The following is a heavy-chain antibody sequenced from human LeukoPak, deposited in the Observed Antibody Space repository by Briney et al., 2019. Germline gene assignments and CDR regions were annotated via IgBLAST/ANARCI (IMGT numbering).Heavy chain of an antibody. CDR3: ARQKSYYDSSGYYSGNWFDP. Sequence: SETLSLTCSVSGGSFSSSSYYWGWIRQPPGKGLEWIGSIYYSGSTYYNPSLKSRGTISVDTSKDQFSLKLSSVTAADTAVYYCARQKSYYDSSGYYSGNWFDPWGQGTLVTVSS. CDR1: GGSFSSSSYY. CDR2: IYYSGST. D-gene: IGHD3-22*01. J-gene: IGHJ5*02. V-gene: IGHV4-39*01.